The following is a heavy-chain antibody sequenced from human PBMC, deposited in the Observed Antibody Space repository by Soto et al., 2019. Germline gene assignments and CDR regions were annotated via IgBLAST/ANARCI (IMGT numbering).Heavy chain of an antibody. CDR2: ISSSSSTI. Sequence: GGSLRLSCAASGFTFSSYSMNWVRQAPGKGLEWVSYISSSSSTIYYADSVKGRFTISRDNAKNSLYLQMNSLRDEDTAVYYCAILTEGFGESSSYWGQGTLVTVSS. CDR3: AILTEGFGESSSY. D-gene: IGHD3-10*01. CDR1: GFTFSSYS. J-gene: IGHJ4*02. V-gene: IGHV3-48*02.